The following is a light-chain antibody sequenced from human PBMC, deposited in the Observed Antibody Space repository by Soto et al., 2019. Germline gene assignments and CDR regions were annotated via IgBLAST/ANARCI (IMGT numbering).Light chain of an antibody. CDR1: QSVSSSY. V-gene: IGKV3-20*01. CDR2: GAS. J-gene: IGKJ4*01. Sequence: EIVLTQSPGTLSLPPGERATLSCRASQSVSSSYLAWYQQKPGQAPRLLIYGASSRATGIPDRFSGSGSGTVFTLTISRLEPEDFAVYYCQQYDSSPLTFDGGTKVEIK. CDR3: QQYDSSPLT.